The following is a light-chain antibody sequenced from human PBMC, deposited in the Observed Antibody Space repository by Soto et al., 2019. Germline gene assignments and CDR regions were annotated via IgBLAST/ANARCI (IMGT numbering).Light chain of an antibody. V-gene: IGKV3-20*01. CDR2: AAS. Sequence: EIVLTQSPGTLALSAGERATLSFMASQTVNSDYLTWYQQKPGQAPRLLIYAASSGATGIPDRFNGSGSETDFTLTINRLEPEDFAVYYCQYYGNSRITFGQGTRLEIK. CDR1: QTVNSDY. CDR3: QYYGNSRIT. J-gene: IGKJ5*01.